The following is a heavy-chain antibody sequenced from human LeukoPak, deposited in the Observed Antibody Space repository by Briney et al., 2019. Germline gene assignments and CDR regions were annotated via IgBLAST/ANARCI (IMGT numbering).Heavy chain of an antibody. CDR1: GFTFSSSA. D-gene: IGHD5-24*01. J-gene: IGHJ6*02. CDR3: AAGLEAATNMLDYYYYGMDV. Sequence: EASVKVSCKASGFTFSSSAMQWVRQARGQRLEWIGWIVVGSGNTNYAQKFQERVTITRDMSTSTAYMELSSLRSEDTAVYYCAAGLEAATNMLDYYYYGMDVWGQGTTVTVSS. V-gene: IGHV1-58*02. CDR2: IVVGSGNT.